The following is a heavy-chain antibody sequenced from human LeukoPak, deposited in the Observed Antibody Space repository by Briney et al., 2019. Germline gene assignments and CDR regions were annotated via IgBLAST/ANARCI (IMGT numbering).Heavy chain of an antibody. D-gene: IGHD2-15*01. CDR2: IYYSGST. V-gene: IGHV4-39*01. Sequence: PSETLSLTCTVSGGSISSSSYYWGWIRQPPGRGLEWIASIYYSGSTYYNPPLKSRVTISVDTSRNQFSLKLSSVTAADTAVYYCARQRRYCSGGSCYRDFDYWGQGILVTVSS. CDR1: GGSISSSSYY. CDR3: ARQRRYCSGGSCYRDFDY. J-gene: IGHJ4*02.